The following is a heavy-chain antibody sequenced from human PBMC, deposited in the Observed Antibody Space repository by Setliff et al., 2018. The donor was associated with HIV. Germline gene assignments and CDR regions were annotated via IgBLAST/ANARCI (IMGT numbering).Heavy chain of an antibody. CDR1: GGSISSYY. V-gene: IGHV4-4*08. J-gene: IGHJ3*02. Sequence: LSLTCTVSGGSISSYYWSWIRQSPRTRLEWIGYVSSIGNTNYNPSLKSRVTISVDTSKNQFSLKLSSVTAADTAVYYCARDKERALDAFDIWGQGTMVTVSS. CDR3: ARDKERALDAFDI. CDR2: VSSIGNT.